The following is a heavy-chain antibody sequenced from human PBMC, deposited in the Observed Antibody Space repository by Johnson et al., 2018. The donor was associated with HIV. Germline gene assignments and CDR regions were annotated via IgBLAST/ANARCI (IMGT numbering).Heavy chain of an antibody. CDR2: ISRSGSTI. D-gene: IGHD3-22*01. V-gene: IGHV3-11*04. J-gene: IGHJ3*02. CDR3: ARERNMIVVDDDAFDI. Sequence: QVQLVESGGDLIKPGGSLRLSCAASNFTFKDYYMNWIRQAPGKGLEWVSYISRSGSTIYYADSVKGRFTISRDNSKNTLYLQMNSLRAEDTAVYYCARERNMIVVDDDAFDIWGQGTMVTVSS. CDR1: NFTFKDYY.